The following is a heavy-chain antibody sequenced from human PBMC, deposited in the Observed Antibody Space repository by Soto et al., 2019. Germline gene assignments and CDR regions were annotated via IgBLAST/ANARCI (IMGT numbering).Heavy chain of an antibody. J-gene: IGHJ6*02. V-gene: IGHV4-34*01. CDR3: ARGHQLPYYYYYGMDV. CDR2: INHSGST. Sequence: SETLSLTCAVYGGSLSGYYWSWIRQPPGKGLEWIGEINHSGSTNYNPSLKSRVTISVDTSKNQFSLKLSSVTAADTAVYYCARGHQLPYYYYYGMDVWGQGTTVTVSS. CDR1: GGSLSGYY. D-gene: IGHD2-2*01.